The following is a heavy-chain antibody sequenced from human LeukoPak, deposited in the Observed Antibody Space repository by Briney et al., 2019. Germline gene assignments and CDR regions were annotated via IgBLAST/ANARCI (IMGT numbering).Heavy chain of an antibody. J-gene: IGHJ4*02. CDR2: ISGSDGST. CDR3: AKSWGYCLDY. D-gene: IGHD2-15*01. CDR1: GFTFSSYA. V-gene: IGHV3-23*01. Sequence: AGGSLRLSCAASGFTFSSYAMSWVRQAPGKGLEWISTISGSDGSTYFADSVKGRFIFSRDNSKNTLYLQMNSLRAEDTAVYYCAKSWGYCLDYWGQGTLVTVSS.